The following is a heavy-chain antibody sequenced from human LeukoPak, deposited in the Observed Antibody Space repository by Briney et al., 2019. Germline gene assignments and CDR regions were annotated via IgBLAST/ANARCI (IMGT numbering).Heavy chain of an antibody. CDR1: GYTFTSYD. Sequence: ASVKVSCKASGYTFTSYDINWVRLATGQGLEWMGWMNPNSGNTGYAQKFQGRVTITRNTSINTAYMELSSLRFEDTAVYYCARGIRRNINYWFDPWGQGTLVTVSS. J-gene: IGHJ5*02. V-gene: IGHV1-8*03. CDR2: MNPNSGNT. CDR3: ARGIRRNINYWFDP. D-gene: IGHD4-11*01.